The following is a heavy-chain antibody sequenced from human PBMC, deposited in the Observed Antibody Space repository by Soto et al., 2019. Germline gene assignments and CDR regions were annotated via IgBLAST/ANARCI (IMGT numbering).Heavy chain of an antibody. D-gene: IGHD6-25*01. Sequence: GSLRLSCAASGFTFSSYAMSWVRQAPGKGLEWVSAISGSGGSTYYADSVKGRFTISRDNSKNTLYLQMNSLRAEDTAVYYCAKVGGAAEPYYYYGMDVWGQGTTVTVSS. CDR1: GFTFSSYA. J-gene: IGHJ6*02. CDR3: AKVGGAAEPYYYYGMDV. V-gene: IGHV3-23*01. CDR2: ISGSGGST.